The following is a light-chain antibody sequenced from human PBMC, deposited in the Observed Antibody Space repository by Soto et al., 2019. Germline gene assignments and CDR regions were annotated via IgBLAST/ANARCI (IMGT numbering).Light chain of an antibody. CDR2: GAS. Sequence: LPQPQGTLSLSPGERSTLSCRASQSVSSSYLAWYQQKPGQAPRLLIYGASSRATGIPDRFSGSGSGTDFTLTISRLEPEDFAVYYCQQYGSSPPLTFGGGTKVDIK. J-gene: IGKJ4*01. CDR1: QSVSSSY. CDR3: QQYGSSPPLT. V-gene: IGKV3-20*01.